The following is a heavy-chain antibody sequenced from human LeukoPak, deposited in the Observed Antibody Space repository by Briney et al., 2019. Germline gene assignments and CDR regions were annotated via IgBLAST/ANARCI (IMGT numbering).Heavy chain of an antibody. CDR2: IWYDGSNK. V-gene: IGHV3-33*08. Sequence: GGSLRLSCAASGFTFSSYAMSWVRQAPGKGLERVAVIWYDGSNKYYADSVKGRFTISRDNSKNTLYLQMNSLRAEDTAVYYCARDLGTTNYFFDYWGQGTLVTVSS. CDR3: ARDLGTTNYFFDY. CDR1: GFTFSSYA. J-gene: IGHJ4*02. D-gene: IGHD4-17*01.